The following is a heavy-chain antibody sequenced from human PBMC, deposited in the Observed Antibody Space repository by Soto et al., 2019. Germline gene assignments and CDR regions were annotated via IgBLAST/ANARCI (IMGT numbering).Heavy chain of an antibody. D-gene: IGHD3-3*01. Sequence: SETLSLTCTVSGASISRGDYYWNWIRQSPGKGLEWIGNTYNNGRPNYNPSLKSRVTISGDSSKDQFSLKLRSLSAADTAVYYCARGGVYDFWSGLFDWGQGTLVTVSS. CDR3: ARGGVYDFWSGLFD. CDR2: TYNNGRP. CDR1: GASISRGDYY. J-gene: IGHJ4*02. V-gene: IGHV4-30-4*01.